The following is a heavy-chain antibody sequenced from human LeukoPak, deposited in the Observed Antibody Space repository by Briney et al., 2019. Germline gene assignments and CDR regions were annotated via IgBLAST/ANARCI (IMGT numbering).Heavy chain of an antibody. D-gene: IGHD2-21*02. CDR1: GFTFSSYW. CDR2: IKQDGSEK. CDR3: ARVVTGEMPGEYYFDY. Sequence: GGSLRLSCAASGFTFSSYWMSWVRQAPGKGLEWVANIKQDGSEKYYVDSVKGRFTISRDNTKNSLYLQMNSLRAEDTAVYYCARVVTGEMPGEYYFDYWGQGTLVTVSS. J-gene: IGHJ4*02. V-gene: IGHV3-7*01.